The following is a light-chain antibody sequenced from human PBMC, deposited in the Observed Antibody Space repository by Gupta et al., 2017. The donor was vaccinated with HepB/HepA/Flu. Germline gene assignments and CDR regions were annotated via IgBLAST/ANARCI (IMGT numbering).Light chain of an antibody. CDR3: MQGTVWLT. CDR2: KVS. V-gene: IGKV2-30*02. CDR1: QSLVHTDGNIF. Sequence: EVVMTQSPLSLPVTLGQSASISCKSSQSLVHTDGNIFLNWFHQRQGQSPLLLIYKVSNRDSGVPESFSGSGSATDLTLKISRVEAEDVGVYYCMQGTVWLTFGPGTXVEIK. J-gene: IGKJ4*01.